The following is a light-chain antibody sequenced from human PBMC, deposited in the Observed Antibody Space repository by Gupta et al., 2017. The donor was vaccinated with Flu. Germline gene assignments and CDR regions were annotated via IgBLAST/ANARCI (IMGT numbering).Light chain of an antibody. Sequence: PSSLSASIGDRVAITCRASQNISIYMNWYQQKPGQAPKLLIYGASSVQSGVPSRFSGSGSGTEFTLTISRLQPEDFAVYYCQQTDSSWYTFGQGTNMEI. CDR2: GAS. CDR3: QQTDSSWYT. V-gene: IGKV1-39*01. CDR1: QNISIY. J-gene: IGKJ2*01.